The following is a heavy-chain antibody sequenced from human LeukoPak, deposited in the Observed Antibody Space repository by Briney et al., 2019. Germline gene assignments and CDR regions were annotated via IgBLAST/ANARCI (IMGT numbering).Heavy chain of an antibody. CDR2: ISAYNGNT. CDR1: GYTFTSYG. D-gene: IGHD2-2*01. V-gene: IGHV1-18*01. Sequence: ASVKVSCKASGYTFTSYGISWVRQAPGQGLEWMGWISAYNGNTNYAQKLQGRVTMTTDTSTSTAYMELRSLRSDDTAVYYCARDPFWAGYCSSTSCFSRPHWFDPWGQGTLVTVSS. CDR3: ARDPFWAGYCSSTSCFSRPHWFDP. J-gene: IGHJ5*02.